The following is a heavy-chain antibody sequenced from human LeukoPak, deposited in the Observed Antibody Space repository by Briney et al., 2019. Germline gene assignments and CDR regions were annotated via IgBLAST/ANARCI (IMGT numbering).Heavy chain of an antibody. Sequence: PGGSLRLSCAASGSTFSSYAMSWVRQAPGKGLEWVSAISGSGGSTYYADSVKGRFTISRDNSKNTLYLQMNSLRAEDTAVYYCAKDLYFGVAGTTPFDYWGQGTLVTVSS. V-gene: IGHV3-23*01. CDR1: GSTFSSYA. D-gene: IGHD6-19*01. CDR2: ISGSGGST. J-gene: IGHJ4*02. CDR3: AKDLYFGVAGTTPFDY.